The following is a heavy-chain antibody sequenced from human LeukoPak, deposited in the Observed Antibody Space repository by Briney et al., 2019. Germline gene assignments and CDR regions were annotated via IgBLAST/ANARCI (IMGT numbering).Heavy chain of an antibody. J-gene: IGHJ4*02. CDR3: TTEGIFTMVRGVITVFDY. CDR1: GFTFNNAW. D-gene: IGHD3-10*01. CDR2: IKRKTDGGTT. V-gene: IGHV3-15*01. Sequence: GGSLRLSCAASGFTFNNAWMSWVRQAPGKGLEWVGRIKRKTDGGTTDYAAPVKGRFTISRDDSKNTLFLQMNSLKTEDTAVFYCTTEGIFTMVRGVITVFDYWGQGTLVTVSS.